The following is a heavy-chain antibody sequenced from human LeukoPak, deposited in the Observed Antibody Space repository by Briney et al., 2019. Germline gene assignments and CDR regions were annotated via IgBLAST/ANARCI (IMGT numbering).Heavy chain of an antibody. Sequence: ASVKVSCQASGCTFTSYAMHWVRQAPGQRLEWMGWINAGNGNTKYSQKFQGRVTITRDTSASKAYMELSSLRSEVTAVYYCARGQYSSGWYGIDYWGQGTLVTVSS. V-gene: IGHV1-3*01. CDR1: GCTFTSYA. CDR2: INAGNGNT. CDR3: ARGQYSSGWYGIDY. J-gene: IGHJ4*02. D-gene: IGHD6-19*01.